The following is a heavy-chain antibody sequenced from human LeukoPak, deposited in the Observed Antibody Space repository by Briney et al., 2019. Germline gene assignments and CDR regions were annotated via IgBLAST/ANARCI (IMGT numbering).Heavy chain of an antibody. V-gene: IGHV3-66*02. CDR2: IYSGGST. CDR1: GFTGSSSY. D-gene: IGHD3-3*01. J-gene: IGHJ3*01. CDR3: VREVGVTNSGVLDAFDV. Sequence: QPGGSLRLSCAASGFTGSSSYMSWVRQAPGKGPEWVSAIYSGGSTHYADAVKGRFTISRDNSKNTLYLQMDSLRIEDTAVYYCVREVGVTNSGVLDAFDVWGQGTMVTVSS.